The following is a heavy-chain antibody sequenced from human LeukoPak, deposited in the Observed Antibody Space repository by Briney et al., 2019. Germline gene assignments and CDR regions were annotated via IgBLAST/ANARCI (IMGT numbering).Heavy chain of an antibody. J-gene: IGHJ4*02. CDR2: IYTSGST. V-gene: IGHV4-4*09. D-gene: IGHD6-13*01. CDR1: GGSISSYY. CDR3: ARQFIAAAGDYYFDY. Sequence: PSETLSLTCTVSGGSISSYYWSWIRQPPGKGLEWIGYIYTSGSTNYNPSPKSRVTISVDTSKNQFSLKLSSVTAADTAVYYCARQFIAAAGDYYFDYWGQGTLVTVSS.